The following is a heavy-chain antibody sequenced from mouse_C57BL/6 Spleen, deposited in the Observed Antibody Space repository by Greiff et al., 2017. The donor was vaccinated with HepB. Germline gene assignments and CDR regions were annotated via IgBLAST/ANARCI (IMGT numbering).Heavy chain of an antibody. CDR1: GYTFTSYW. Sequence: QVQLKQPGAELVKPGASVKVSCKASGYTFTSYWMHWVKQRPGQGLEWIGRIHPSDSDTNYNQKFKGKATLTVDKSSSTAYTQLSSLTSEDSAVYYCAVDSNYRFAYWGQGTLVTVSA. CDR3: AVDSNYRFAY. CDR2: IHPSDSDT. D-gene: IGHD2-5*01. J-gene: IGHJ3*01. V-gene: IGHV1-74*01.